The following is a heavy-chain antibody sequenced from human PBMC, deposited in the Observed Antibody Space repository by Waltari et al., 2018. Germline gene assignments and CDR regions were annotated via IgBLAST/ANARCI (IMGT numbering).Heavy chain of an antibody. CDR1: GGSVRSPAYY. CDR2: IYYSGST. D-gene: IGHD3-10*01. J-gene: IGHJ4*02. V-gene: IGHV4-39*07. CDR3: ASHLWYRDLSRVAFDF. Sequence: QLQLQESGPALVRPSETLSLRCTVPGGSVRSPAYYWSWVRQSPGKGLEWIETIYYSGSTSYNPSLKSRVTISIDTSKNQLSLELTSVTAADTAIYYCASHLWYRDLSRVAFDFWGQGTLVAVSS.